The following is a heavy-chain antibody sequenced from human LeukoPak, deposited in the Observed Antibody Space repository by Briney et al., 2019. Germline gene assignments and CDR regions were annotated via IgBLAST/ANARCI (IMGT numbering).Heavy chain of an antibody. V-gene: IGHV1-69*05. CDR2: IIPIFGTA. CDR3: ATDTAMVTTGVVY. CDR1: GGTFSSYA. D-gene: IGHD5-18*01. Sequence: SVKVSCKASGGTFSSYAISWVRQAPGQGLEWMGRIIPIFGTANYAQKFQGRVTITTDESTSTAYMELSSLRSEDTAVYYCATDTAMVTTGVVYWGQGTLVTVSS. J-gene: IGHJ4*02.